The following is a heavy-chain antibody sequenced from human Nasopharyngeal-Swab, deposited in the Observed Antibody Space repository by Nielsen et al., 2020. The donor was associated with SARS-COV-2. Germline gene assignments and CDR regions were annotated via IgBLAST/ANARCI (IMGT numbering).Heavy chain of an antibody. CDR1: GFTFSDYY. Sequence: GGSLRLSCAASGFTFSDYYMSWIRQAPGKGLEWVSYISSSGSTIYYADSVKGRLTISRDNAKNSLYLQMNSLRAEDTAVYYCARSRSYYDSSGFPVGYWGQGTLVTVSS. J-gene: IGHJ4*02. V-gene: IGHV3-11*01. CDR3: ARSRSYYDSSGFPVGY. D-gene: IGHD3-22*01. CDR2: ISSSGSTI.